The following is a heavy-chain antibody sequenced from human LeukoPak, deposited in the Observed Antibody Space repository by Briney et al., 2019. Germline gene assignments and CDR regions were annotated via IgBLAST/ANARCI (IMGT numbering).Heavy chain of an antibody. D-gene: IGHD6-13*01. J-gene: IGHJ4*02. CDR1: GFTFSCYSMN. CDR3: ARQVYSSSWYLFDY. CDR2: IYYSGST. V-gene: IGHV4-39*01. Sequence: GSLRLSCAASGFTFSCYSMNWVRQAPGKGLEWIGSIYYSGSTYYNPSLKSRVTISVDTPKNQFSLKLSSVTAADTAVYYCARQVYSSSWYLFDYWGQGTLVTVSS.